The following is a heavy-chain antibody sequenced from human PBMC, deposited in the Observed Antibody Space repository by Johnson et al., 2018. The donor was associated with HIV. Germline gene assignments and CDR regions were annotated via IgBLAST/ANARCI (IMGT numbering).Heavy chain of an antibody. J-gene: IGHJ3*01. V-gene: IGHV3-30*04. Sequence: QVQLVESGGGVVQPGRSLRLSCAASGFTFSSYAMHWVRQAPGKGLEWVAVISYDGSNKYYTDSVKGRFTISRDNSKNTLYLQMRGLRAEDTAMYYCARDDSSGFDDAFDLWGQGTMVSVSS. CDR3: ARDDSSGFDDAFDL. CDR1: GFTFSSYA. CDR2: ISYDGSNK. D-gene: IGHD3-22*01.